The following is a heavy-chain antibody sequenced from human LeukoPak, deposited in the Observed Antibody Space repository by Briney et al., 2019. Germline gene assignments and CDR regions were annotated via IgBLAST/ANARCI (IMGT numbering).Heavy chain of an antibody. Sequence: PSETLSLTCTVSGGSISSYYWSWIRRPPGKGPEWIGYIYYSGSTNYNPSLKSRVTISVDTSKNQFSLKLSSVTAADTAVYYCARCYYYYYYMDVWGKGTTVTVSS. D-gene: IGHD2-15*01. CDR3: ARCYYYYYYMDV. CDR1: GGSISSYY. J-gene: IGHJ6*03. V-gene: IGHV4-59*01. CDR2: IYYSGST.